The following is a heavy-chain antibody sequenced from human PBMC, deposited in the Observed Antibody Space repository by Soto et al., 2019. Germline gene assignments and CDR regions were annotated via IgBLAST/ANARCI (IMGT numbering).Heavy chain of an antibody. CDR1: GGSISSYY. Sequence: SETLSLTCTVSGGSISSYYWSWIRQPPGKGLEWIGYIYYSGSTNYNPSLKSRVTISVDTSKNQFSLKLSSVTAADTAVYYCARHSSQYSSSEFDYWGQGTLVTVSS. D-gene: IGHD6-6*01. J-gene: IGHJ4*02. CDR2: IYYSGST. V-gene: IGHV4-59*08. CDR3: ARHSSQYSSSEFDY.